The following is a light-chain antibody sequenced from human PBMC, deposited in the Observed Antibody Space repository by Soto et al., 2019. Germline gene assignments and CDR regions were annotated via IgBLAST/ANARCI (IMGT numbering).Light chain of an antibody. J-gene: IGKJ3*01. CDR3: RHYTFSPT. Sequence: DIQMTHSPSLLSASVGDSVTITCRASPSLCTWSVWYQQKPGKAPKLLIYKAATLESGDHPRFSGSGSWTEFTLTISSLQPDDFSTYCGRHYTFSPTCGPGTKVDV. V-gene: IGKV1-5*03. CDR2: KAA. CDR1: PSLCTW.